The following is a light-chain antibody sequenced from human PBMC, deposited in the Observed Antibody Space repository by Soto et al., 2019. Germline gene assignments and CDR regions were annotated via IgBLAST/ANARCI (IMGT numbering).Light chain of an antibody. V-gene: IGKV1-39*01. Sequence: DIQMTQSPSSLSASVGDRVTISCRASLNIFTYLNWYQQKPGKAPNLLIYAASNLQSGVPSRFSGSGSGTDFTLTISSLQREDSATYHCQQSYSAPLTFGQGTKVDI. CDR3: QQSYSAPLT. CDR2: AAS. CDR1: LNIFTY. J-gene: IGKJ1*01.